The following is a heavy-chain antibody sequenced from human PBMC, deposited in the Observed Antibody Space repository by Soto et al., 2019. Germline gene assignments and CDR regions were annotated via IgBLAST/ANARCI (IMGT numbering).Heavy chain of an antibody. CDR3: ARPLKSGSYSLDY. CDR1: GNTFTYVY. CDR2: ITPFNGNT. D-gene: IGHD1-26*01. Sequence: SVKVSCKGSGNTFTYVYLHWVRQAPGQALEWMAWITPFNGNTKYAQKFQDRVTFTGDTSLNTAYMELSSLRSDDTAMYYCARPLKSGSYSLDYWGQGALVTVSS. V-gene: IGHV1-45*02. J-gene: IGHJ4*02.